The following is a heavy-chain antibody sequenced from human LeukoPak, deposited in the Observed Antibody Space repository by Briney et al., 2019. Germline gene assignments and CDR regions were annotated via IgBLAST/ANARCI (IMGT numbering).Heavy chain of an antibody. D-gene: IGHD3-10*01. J-gene: IGHJ4*02. CDR1: GGTFSSYA. CDR2: IIPIFGTA. V-gene: IGHV1-69*13. CDR3: ARDRVSITMVRGVTPGLDY. Sequence: VKVSCKASGGTFSSYAISWVRQAPGQGLEWMGGIIPIFGTANYAQKFQGRVTITTDESTSTAYMELSSLRSEDTAVYYCARDRVSITMVRGVTPGLDYWGQGTLVTVSS.